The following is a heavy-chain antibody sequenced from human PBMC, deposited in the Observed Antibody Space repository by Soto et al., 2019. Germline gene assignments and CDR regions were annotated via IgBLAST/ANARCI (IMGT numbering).Heavy chain of an antibody. D-gene: IGHD1-26*01. CDR3: AKAYSNSRPNVWFDS. V-gene: IGHV3-23*01. Sequence: EVQLLESGGGWLQPGGSLRLSCAASGFTFSSYAMNWVRQAPGKGLEWVSGITGSGAGSYYSDSVKGRFTISRDNSKNTLYLQMNSLRAEDTAVYYCAKAYSNSRPNVWFDSWGQGTLVTVSS. CDR2: ITGSGAGS. J-gene: IGHJ5*01. CDR1: GFTFSSYA.